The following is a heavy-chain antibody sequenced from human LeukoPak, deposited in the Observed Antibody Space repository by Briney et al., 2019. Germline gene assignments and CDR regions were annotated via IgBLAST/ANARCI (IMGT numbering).Heavy chain of an antibody. V-gene: IGHV1-2*02. Sequence: GASVKVSCKASGYKFTDDYMHWVRQAPGQGLEFMGWINPDSGFTNYAQKFKGRVTMTMDTSISTAYLEVRSLTSDDTAVYYCAPTAEAYTSWWKVWGQGTLVTVSS. CDR2: INPDSGFT. D-gene: IGHD3-16*01. CDR3: APTAEAYTSWWKV. J-gene: IGHJ4*02. CDR1: GYKFTDDY.